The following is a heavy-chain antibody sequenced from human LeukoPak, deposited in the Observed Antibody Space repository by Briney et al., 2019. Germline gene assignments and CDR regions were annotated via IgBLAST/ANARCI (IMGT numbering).Heavy chain of an antibody. J-gene: IGHJ4*02. CDR2: INHSGST. Sequence: KPSETLSLTCAVYGGSFSGYYWSWIRQPPGKGLEWIGEINHSGSTNYNPSLKSRVTISVDTSKNQFSLKLRSVTAADTAVYYCARVYCSGGSCYHVFDYWGQGTLVTVSS. V-gene: IGHV4-34*01. D-gene: IGHD2-15*01. CDR1: GGSFSGYY. CDR3: ARVYCSGGSCYHVFDY.